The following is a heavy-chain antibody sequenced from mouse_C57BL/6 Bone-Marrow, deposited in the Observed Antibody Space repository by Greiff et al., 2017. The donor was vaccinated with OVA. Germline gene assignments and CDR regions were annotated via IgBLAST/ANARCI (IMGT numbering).Heavy chain of an antibody. V-gene: IGHV5-9*01. CDR2: ISGGGGNT. CDR3: AREITTVVGYAMDY. CDR1: GFTFSSYT. J-gene: IGHJ4*01. Sequence: EVKLVESGGGLVKPGGSLKLSCAASGFTFSSYTMSWVRQTPEKRLEWVATISGGGGNTYYPDSVKGRFTISRDNAKNTLYLQMSSLRSEDTALYYCAREITTVVGYAMDYWGQGTSVTVSS. D-gene: IGHD1-1*01.